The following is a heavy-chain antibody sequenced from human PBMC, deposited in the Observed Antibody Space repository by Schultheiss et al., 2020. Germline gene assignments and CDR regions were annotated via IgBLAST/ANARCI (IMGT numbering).Heavy chain of an antibody. CDR2: IYYSGST. V-gene: IGHV4-31*03. J-gene: IGHJ4*02. Sequence: SQTLSLTCTVSGGSISSSNWWSWIRQHPGKGLEWIGYIYYSGSTYYNPSLKSRVTISVDTSKNQFSLKLSSVTAADTAVYYCAKALSYYYGSGSYYTPFDYWGQGTLVTGYS. CDR1: GGSISSSNW. CDR3: AKALSYYYGSGSYYTPFDY. D-gene: IGHD3-10*01.